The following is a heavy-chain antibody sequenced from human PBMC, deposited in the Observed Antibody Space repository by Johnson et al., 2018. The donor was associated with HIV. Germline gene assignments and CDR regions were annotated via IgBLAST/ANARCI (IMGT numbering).Heavy chain of an antibody. CDR3: AREDLYGAGPDAFDI. CDR1: GFTFSDYY. D-gene: IGHD4-17*01. CDR2: ISGSGGAI. J-gene: IGHJ3*02. Sequence: QVQLVESGGGLVKPGVSLRLSCAASGFTFSDYYMSWIRQAPGKGLEWVSYISGSGGAIYYADSVKGRFTISRGNAKNSLYLLMNSLRAEDTAVYYCAREDLYGAGPDAFDIWGQGTMVTVSS. V-gene: IGHV3-11*04.